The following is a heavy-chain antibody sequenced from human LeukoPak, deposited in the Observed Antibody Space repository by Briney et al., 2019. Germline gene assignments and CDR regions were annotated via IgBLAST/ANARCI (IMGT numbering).Heavy chain of an antibody. CDR3: AREVDANIDY. Sequence: GGSLRLVCGASGFTFTTCWMTWLRQAPGKGLEWVANMKQDGSAKHYVDSVKGRFTISRDNAKNSLYLQMNTLRAEDTAVYYCAREVDANIDYWCRGTLVTVSS. V-gene: IGHV3-7*01. CDR2: MKQDGSAK. J-gene: IGHJ4*02. CDR1: GFTFTTCW. D-gene: IGHD5-12*01.